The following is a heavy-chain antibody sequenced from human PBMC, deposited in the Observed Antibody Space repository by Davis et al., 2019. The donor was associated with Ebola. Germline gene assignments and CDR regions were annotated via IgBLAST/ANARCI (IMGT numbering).Heavy chain of an antibody. CDR2: IRYDGSNK. J-gene: IGHJ5*02. D-gene: IGHD6-19*01. CDR1: GFTFSSYG. Sequence: GGSLRLSCAASGFTFSSYGMHWVRQAPGKGLEWVAFIRYDGSNKYYADSVKGRFTISRDNSKNTLYLQMNSLRAEDTAVYYCARDRVAGTGLRWFDPWGQGTLVTVSS. V-gene: IGHV3-30*02. CDR3: ARDRVAGTGLRWFDP.